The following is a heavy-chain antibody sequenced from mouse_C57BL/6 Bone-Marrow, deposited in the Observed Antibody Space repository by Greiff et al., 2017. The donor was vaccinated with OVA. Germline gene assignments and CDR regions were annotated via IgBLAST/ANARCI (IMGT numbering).Heavy chain of an antibody. CDR3: ARSRYGSSSFDY. D-gene: IGHD1-1*01. V-gene: IGHV1-26*01. CDR1: GYTFTDYY. J-gene: IGHJ2*01. Sequence: VQLQQSGPELVKPGASVKISCKASGYTFTDYYMNWVKQSHGKSLEWIGDINPNNGGTSYNQKFKGKATLTVDKSSSTAYMELRSLTSEDSAVYYCARSRYGSSSFDYWGQGTTLTVSS. CDR2: INPNNGGT.